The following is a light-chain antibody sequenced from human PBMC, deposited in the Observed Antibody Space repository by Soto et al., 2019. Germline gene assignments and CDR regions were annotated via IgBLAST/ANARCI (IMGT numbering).Light chain of an antibody. CDR2: DAS. V-gene: IGKV3-11*01. Sequence: GVAQSPATVSLSPGERATLSCRASQSVSSYLAWYQQKSGQAPRLLIYDASNRARGVAGGCRGGGAGAGGTRTSSSLEPEDCAGYYCQHRSNWPLTFGGGTKV. CDR1: QSVSSY. CDR3: QHRSNWPLT. J-gene: IGKJ4*01.